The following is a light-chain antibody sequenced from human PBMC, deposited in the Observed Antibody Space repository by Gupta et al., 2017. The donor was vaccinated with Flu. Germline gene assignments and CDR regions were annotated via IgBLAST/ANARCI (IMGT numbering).Light chain of an antibody. J-gene: IGKJ1*01. CDR2: WAS. CDR3: QQYYSTPPWT. Sequence: DIVMTQSPDSLAVSLGERATINCKSSQSVLYSSNNKNYLAWYQQKPGQPPKLLIYWASTRESGVPDRFSGSGSGTDFTLPIRSLQAEDVAVYYCQQYYSTPPWTFGQGTKVEIK. V-gene: IGKV4-1*01. CDR1: QSVLYSSNNKNY.